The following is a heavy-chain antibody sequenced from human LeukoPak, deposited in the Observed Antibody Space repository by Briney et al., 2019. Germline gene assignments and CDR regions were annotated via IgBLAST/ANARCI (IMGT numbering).Heavy chain of an antibody. Sequence: GGSLRLSCAASGFTFSNYDMTWVRQAPGKGLEWVSSISATTIYRFSVGSVRGRFTISRDNGENSLYLQMNDLRREDTAVYYCARIGLGRDAYNSFDYWGQGTLVIVS. CDR1: GFTFSNYD. CDR3: ARIGLGRDAYNSFDY. CDR2: ISATTIYR. V-gene: IGHV3-21*01. J-gene: IGHJ4*02. D-gene: IGHD5-24*01.